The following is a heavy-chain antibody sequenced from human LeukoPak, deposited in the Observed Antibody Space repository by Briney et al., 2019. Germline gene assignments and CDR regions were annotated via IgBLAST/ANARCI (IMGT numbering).Heavy chain of an antibody. J-gene: IGHJ4*02. CDR1: GYTFTTYA. CDR2: INAGNGDT. CDR3: ARGLWSAHRREYYFDS. D-gene: IGHD3-3*01. Sequence: GASVKVSCKASGYTFTTYAMNWLRQAPGQRLEWMGWINAGNGDTKFSQNYQARVTITRDASASTACMELSSLTSEDTAVYFCARGLWSAHRREYYFDSWGQGTLVTVSS. V-gene: IGHV1-3*01.